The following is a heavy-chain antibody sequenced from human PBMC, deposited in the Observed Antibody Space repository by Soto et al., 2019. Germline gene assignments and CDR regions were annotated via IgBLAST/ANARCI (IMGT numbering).Heavy chain of an antibody. J-gene: IGHJ6*02. Sequence: ASVKVSCKASGYTFTSYAMHWVRQAPGQRLEWMGWINAGNGNTKYSQKFQGRVTITRDTSASTAYMELSSLRSEDTAVYYCARDFAVVPAAAVGCMDVWGQGTTVTVSS. CDR2: INAGNGNT. CDR3: ARDFAVVPAAAVGCMDV. CDR1: GYTFTSYA. D-gene: IGHD2-2*01. V-gene: IGHV1-3*01.